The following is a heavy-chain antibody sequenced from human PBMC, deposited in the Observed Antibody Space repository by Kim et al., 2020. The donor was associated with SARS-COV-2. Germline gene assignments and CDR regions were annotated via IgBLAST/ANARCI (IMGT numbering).Heavy chain of an antibody. CDR3: ARGPCGSL. J-gene: IGHJ4*02. V-gene: IGHV4-30-2*01. D-gene: IGHD2-21*01. CDR2: SGRT. Sequence: SGRTYYNPSLKSRVTISVDRSKNQFSLKLCSVTAADTAVYYCARGPCGSLWGQGTLVTVSS.